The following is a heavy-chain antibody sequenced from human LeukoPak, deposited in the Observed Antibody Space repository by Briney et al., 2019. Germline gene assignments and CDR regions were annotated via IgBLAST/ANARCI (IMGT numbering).Heavy chain of an antibody. CDR2: IKEDVTNK. D-gene: IGHD2-8*01. V-gene: IGHV3-7*01. CDR3: AREARGTRAAFDI. CDR1: GFTFSSYW. Sequence: GGSLRLSCAASGFTFSSYWMSWVRQAPGKGLEWAANIKEDVTNKYYVGSVRGRFTISRDNAKNSLYLQMNSLRADDTAMYYCAREARGTRAAFDIWGQGTMVTVFS. J-gene: IGHJ3*02.